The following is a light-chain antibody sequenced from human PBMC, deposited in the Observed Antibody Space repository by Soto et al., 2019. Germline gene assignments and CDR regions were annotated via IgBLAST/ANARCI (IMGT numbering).Light chain of an antibody. CDR1: QSVNSYY. CDR3: QQYGSSPLT. Sequence: DIVLTQSPGTLSVSPGERATLSCGLSQSVNSYYLAWYQQKPGQAPRLLIYDTSNRATGIPDRFSGSGSGTDFTLTISRLEPEDFAVYYCQQYGSSPLTFGGGTKVDIK. CDR2: DTS. V-gene: IGKV3-20*01. J-gene: IGKJ4*01.